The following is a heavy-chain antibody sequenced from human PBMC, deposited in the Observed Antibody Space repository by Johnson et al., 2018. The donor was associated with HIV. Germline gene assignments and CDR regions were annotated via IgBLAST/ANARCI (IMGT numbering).Heavy chain of an antibody. V-gene: IGHV3-20*04. J-gene: IGHJ3*02. D-gene: IGHD3-10*01. CDR3: AREMGGVVKEARAFDI. CDR1: GFTFDEYG. Sequence: VQLVESGGGLVQPGGSLRLSCEVSGFTFDEYGMSWVRQAPGKGLEWVSGINWNGGRTGYVDSMKGRFTISRDNAKNTLYLQMNSLRAEDTAGYYCAREMGGVVKEARAFDIWGQGTMVTVSS. CDR2: INWNGGRT.